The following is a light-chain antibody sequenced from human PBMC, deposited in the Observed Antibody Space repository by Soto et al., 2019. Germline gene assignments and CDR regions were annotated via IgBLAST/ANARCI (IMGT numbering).Light chain of an antibody. CDR2: AAS. CDR3: QHYNSYSEA. V-gene: IGKV1-9*01. Sequence: IQLTQSPSSLSASVGDRVTITCRASQGLSRFLAWYQQKPGKAPKLLIYAASTLQSGVPSRFSGSGSGTEFTLTISSLQPDDFATYYCQHYNSYSEAFGQGTKVDIK. CDR1: QGLSRF. J-gene: IGKJ1*01.